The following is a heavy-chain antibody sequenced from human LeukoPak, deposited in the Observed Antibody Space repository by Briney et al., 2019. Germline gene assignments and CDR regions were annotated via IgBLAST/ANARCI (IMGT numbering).Heavy chain of an antibody. D-gene: IGHD2-21*02. CDR1: GYSFTSYW. J-gene: IGHJ4*02. CDR2: IYPGDSDT. Sequence: GESLKISCEGSGYSFTSYWSGWGRQMPGKGLEWMGIIYPGDSDTRYSPSFEGQVTISADKSISTAYLQWSSLKASDTAMYYCARHQGSVTDAYFDYWGQGTLVTVSS. V-gene: IGHV5-51*01. CDR3: ARHQGSVTDAYFDY.